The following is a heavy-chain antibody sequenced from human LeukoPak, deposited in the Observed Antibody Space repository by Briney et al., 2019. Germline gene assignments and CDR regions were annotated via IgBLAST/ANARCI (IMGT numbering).Heavy chain of an antibody. CDR1: GLTFSSHW. CDR2: VSSDGNNK. Sequence: GGSLRLSCAASGLTFSSHWMHWVRQAPGKGLEWVAVVSSDGNNKYYADSVKGRFSISRDNSKKTLYLQMNSLRTEDTAVYYCARGHGDSDWGQGTLVTVSS. D-gene: IGHD2-15*01. V-gene: IGHV3-30-3*01. J-gene: IGHJ4*02. CDR3: ARGHGDSD.